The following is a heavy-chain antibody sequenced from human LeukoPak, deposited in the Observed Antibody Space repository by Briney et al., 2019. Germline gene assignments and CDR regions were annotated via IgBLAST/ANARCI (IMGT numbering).Heavy chain of an antibody. Sequence: PGGSLRLSCAASGFTFSSYSMNWVRQAPGKGLEWVSSISSSSSYIYYADSVKGRFTISRDNAKNSLYLQMNSLRAEDTAVYYCASREPFIAAAGIHNDYWGQGTLVTVSS. D-gene: IGHD6-13*01. CDR1: GFTFSSYS. V-gene: IGHV3-21*01. CDR2: ISSSSSYI. J-gene: IGHJ4*02. CDR3: ASREPFIAAAGIHNDY.